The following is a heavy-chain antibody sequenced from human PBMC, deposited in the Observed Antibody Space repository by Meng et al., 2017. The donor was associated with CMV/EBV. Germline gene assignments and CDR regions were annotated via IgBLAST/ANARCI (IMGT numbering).Heavy chain of an antibody. Sequence: GGSLRLSCAASGFTFDDYAMHWVRQAPGKGLEWVSGISWNSGNIGYADSVKGRFTISRDNAKNSLYLQMNSLRAEDTALYYCAKAAARSWFDPWGQGTLVTVSS. CDR3: AKAAARSWFDP. D-gene: IGHD6-6*01. CDR2: ISWNSGNI. J-gene: IGHJ5*02. V-gene: IGHV3-9*01. CDR1: GFTFDDYA.